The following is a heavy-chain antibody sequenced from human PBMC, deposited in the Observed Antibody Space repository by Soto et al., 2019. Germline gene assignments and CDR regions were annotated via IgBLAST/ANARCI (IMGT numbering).Heavy chain of an antibody. CDR2: MNPDSDSDNT. D-gene: IGHD2-2*02. Sequence: HVQLVQSGAEVRKPGASVKVSCKASGYTFTRYDIYWVRQAPGQGLEWMGWMNPDSDSDNTGHAPEYQGRVTMTRHTSITTAYLDLNRLTSEDTATYYCARTTSWYNSYCGMDAWGQGTTVIVSS. V-gene: IGHV1-8*01. J-gene: IGHJ6*02. CDR3: ARTTSWYNSYCGMDA. CDR1: GYTFTRYD.